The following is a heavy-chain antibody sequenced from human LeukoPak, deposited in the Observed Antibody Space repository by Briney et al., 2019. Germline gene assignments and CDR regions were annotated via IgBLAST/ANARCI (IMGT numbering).Heavy chain of an antibody. V-gene: IGHV4-30-2*01. CDR1: GGSISSGGSS. CDR3: AGHHPRNTVDF. J-gene: IGHJ4*02. Sequence: PSETLSLTCAVSGGSISSGGSSWSWIRQPPGKGLEWIGYIYHSGSTYYNPSLKSRVTISVDRSKNQFSLNLSSVTAADTAVYYCAGHHPRNTVDFWGQGTLVTVSS. D-gene: IGHD2-8*02. CDR2: IYHSGST.